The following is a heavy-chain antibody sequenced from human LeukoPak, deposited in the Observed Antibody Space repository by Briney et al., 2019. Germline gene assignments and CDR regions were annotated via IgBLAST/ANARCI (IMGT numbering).Heavy chain of an antibody. CDR3: AKDGYQPTYYYDSSGYYPDY. V-gene: IGHV3-33*06. Sequence: SGGSLRLSCAASGFTFSSYGMHWVRPAPGKGLEWVAVIWYDGSNKYYADSVKGRFTISRDNSKNTLYLQMNSLRAEDTAVYYCAKDGYQPTYYYDSSGYYPDYWGQGTLVTVSS. CDR1: GFTFSSYG. CDR2: IWYDGSNK. D-gene: IGHD3-22*01. J-gene: IGHJ4*02.